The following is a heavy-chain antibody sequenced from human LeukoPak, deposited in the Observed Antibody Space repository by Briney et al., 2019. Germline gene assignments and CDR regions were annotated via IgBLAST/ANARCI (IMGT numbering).Heavy chain of an antibody. D-gene: IGHD6-13*01. CDR1: GITFSGYS. CDR2: MTTSGNTI. CDR3: AKDRYSTSWYYFDY. Sequence: GGSLRLSCVVSGITFSGYSMIWVRQAPGKGLEWLSFMTTSGNTIFYAESVKERFTISRDNAKKTLYLQMNSLRDEDTAVYYCAKDRYSTSWYYFDYWGQGSLVTVSS. V-gene: IGHV3-48*02. J-gene: IGHJ4*02.